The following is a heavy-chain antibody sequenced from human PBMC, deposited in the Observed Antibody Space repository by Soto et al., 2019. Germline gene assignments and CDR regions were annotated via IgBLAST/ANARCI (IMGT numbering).Heavy chain of an antibody. CDR1: GFTFSDYP. CDR3: ARETPSFDS. CDR2: IRTISSAI. J-gene: IGHJ4*02. V-gene: IGHV3-48*02. D-gene: IGHD2-15*01. Sequence: VGSLRLSCAASGFTFSDYPMNWVRQAPGKGLEWVSSIRTISSAIYFADSVRGRFTISRDNARNSLYLQMTSLRDEDTAVYYCARETPSFDSWGQGTLVTVSS.